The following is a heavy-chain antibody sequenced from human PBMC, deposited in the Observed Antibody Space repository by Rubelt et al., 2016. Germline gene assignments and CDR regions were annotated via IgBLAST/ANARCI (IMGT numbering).Heavy chain of an antibody. V-gene: IGHV1-46*01. D-gene: IGHD4-23*01. CDR3: ARDVGGNSVLYYFDY. CDR1: GYTFTSYY. J-gene: IGHJ4*02. CDR2: INPSGGST. Sequence: QVQLVQSGAEVKKPGASVKVSCKASGYTFTSYYMHWVRQAPGQGLEWMGIINPSGGSTSYAEKFQGSVTMTRHTAASTVYLGLSRLRSEDTAVYYCARDVGGNSVLYYFDYWGQGTLVTVSS.